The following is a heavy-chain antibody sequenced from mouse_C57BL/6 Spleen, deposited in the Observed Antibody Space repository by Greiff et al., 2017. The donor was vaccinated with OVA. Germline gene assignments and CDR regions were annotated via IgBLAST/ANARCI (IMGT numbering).Heavy chain of an antibody. Sequence: QVQLQQPGAELVRPGTSVKLSCKASGYTFTSYWMHWVKQRPGQGLEWIGVIDPSDSYTNYNQKFKGKATLTVDTSSSTAYMQLSSLTSEDSAVYYCARRDGNYPFDYWGQGTTLTVSS. CDR2: IDPSDSYT. D-gene: IGHD2-1*01. CDR1: GYTFTSYW. V-gene: IGHV1-59*01. CDR3: ARRDGNYPFDY. J-gene: IGHJ2*01.